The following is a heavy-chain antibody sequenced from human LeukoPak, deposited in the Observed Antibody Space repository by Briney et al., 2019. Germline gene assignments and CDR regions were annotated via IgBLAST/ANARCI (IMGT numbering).Heavy chain of an antibody. CDR1: GFTFSGSA. CDR3: TRHENYYDSSGYYYFRDY. Sequence: PGGSLRLSCAASGFTFSGSALHWVRQASGKGLEWVGRIRSKANSYATAYAASVKGRFTISRDDSKNTAYLQMNSLKTEDTAVYYCTRHENYYDSSGYYYFRDYWGQGTLVTVSS. CDR2: IRSKANSYAT. J-gene: IGHJ4*02. D-gene: IGHD3-22*01. V-gene: IGHV3-73*01.